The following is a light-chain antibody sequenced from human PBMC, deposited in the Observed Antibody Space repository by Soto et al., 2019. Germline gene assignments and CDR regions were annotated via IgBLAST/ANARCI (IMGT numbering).Light chain of an antibody. V-gene: IGLV6-57*04. Sequence: FMLTQPHSVSESPGKTVTISCTRSSGSIASNYVQWYQQRPGSAPTTVIYEDNQRPSGVPDRFSGSMDSSSNSASLTISGLRTEDEADYYCQSYDSNNHVVFGGGTKVTVL. CDR1: SGSIASNY. CDR3: QSYDSNNHVV. J-gene: IGLJ2*01. CDR2: EDN.